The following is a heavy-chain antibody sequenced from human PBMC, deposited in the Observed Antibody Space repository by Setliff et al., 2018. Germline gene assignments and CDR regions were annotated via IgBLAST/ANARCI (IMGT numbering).Heavy chain of an antibody. Sequence: GESLKISCAASGFTFSIYAMSWVRQAPGKGLEWVSAIRGDSGSTYYADSVKGRFTISRDNSKNTLYLQMNSLRAEDTAVYYCARDAGGWYGGAFDIWGQGTMVTVSS. D-gene: IGHD6-19*01. J-gene: IGHJ3*02. CDR1: GFTFSIYA. CDR2: IRGDSGST. V-gene: IGHV3-23*01. CDR3: ARDAGGWYGGAFDI.